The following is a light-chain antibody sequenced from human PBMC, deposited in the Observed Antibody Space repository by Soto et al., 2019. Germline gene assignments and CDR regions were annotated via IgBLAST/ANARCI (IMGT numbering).Light chain of an antibody. CDR1: SYNIGAGYD. CDR2: GNS. Sequence: QSALTQPPSVSGAPGQRVTISCTGSSYNIGAGYDVHWYQQLPGTAPKLLIYGNSNRPSGVPDRFSGSTSGTSASLAITGLQAEDEADYYCQSYDSSLSGHVFGTGTKVTVL. J-gene: IGLJ1*01. V-gene: IGLV1-40*01. CDR3: QSYDSSLSGHV.